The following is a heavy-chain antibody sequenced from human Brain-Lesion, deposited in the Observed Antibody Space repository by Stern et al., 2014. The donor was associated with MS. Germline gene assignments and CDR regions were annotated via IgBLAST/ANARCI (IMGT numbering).Heavy chain of an antibody. CDR1: GYTLTELS. D-gene: IGHD1-26*01. CDR2: FDPEDGET. CDR3: ATLSPGAGGNYYRHFDY. Sequence: QVQLMQSEAEVKKPGASVKVSCKVSGYTLTELSMHWVRQAPRKGLEWMGGFDPEDGETIYAQKFQGRVTMTEDTSTDTAYMELSSLRSEDTAVYYCATLSPGAGGNYYRHFDYWGQGTLVTVSS. J-gene: IGHJ4*02. V-gene: IGHV1-24*01.